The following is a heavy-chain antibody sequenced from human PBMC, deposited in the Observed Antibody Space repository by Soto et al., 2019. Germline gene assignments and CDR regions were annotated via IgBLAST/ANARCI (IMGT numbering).Heavy chain of an antibody. V-gene: IGHV4-31*03. CDR3: AREAAGILNWFDP. D-gene: IGHD6-25*01. CDR2: IYHSGST. Sequence: QVQLQESGPGLVKPSQTLSLTCTVSGGSISSGGYYWSWIRQPPGKGLEWIGYIYHSGSTYYNPSLKSRVTISVDTSKNQFSLKVSSVTAADTAVYYCAREAAGILNWFDPWGQGTLVTVSS. J-gene: IGHJ5*02. CDR1: GGSISSGGYY.